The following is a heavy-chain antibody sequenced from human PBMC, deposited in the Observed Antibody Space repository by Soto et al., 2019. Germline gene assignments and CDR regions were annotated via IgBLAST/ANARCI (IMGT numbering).Heavy chain of an antibody. Sequence: GGSLRLSCAASGFTFSIYWMSWVRQAPGKGLEWVANIKQDGSEKYYVDSVKGRFTISRDDAKNSLYLQMNSLRAEDTAVYYCARDLRVLDYWGQGTLVTVSS. J-gene: IGHJ4*02. CDR1: GFTFSIYW. CDR3: ARDLRVLDY. V-gene: IGHV3-7*01. CDR2: IKQDGSEK.